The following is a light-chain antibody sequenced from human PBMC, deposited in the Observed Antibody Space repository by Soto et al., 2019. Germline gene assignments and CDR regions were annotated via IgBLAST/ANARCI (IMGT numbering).Light chain of an antibody. CDR2: DTF. Sequence: IVLTQSPASLSVSPGERATLSCRASQDISTYLAWYQQKPGQAPRLIIYDTFNRVSGVPDRITGSGSGTVFTLTVSRLEPEDSAVYHCQLYGSYMFTFGQGTKVDIK. V-gene: IGKV3-11*01. CDR1: QDISTY. CDR3: QLYGSYMFT. J-gene: IGKJ2*01.